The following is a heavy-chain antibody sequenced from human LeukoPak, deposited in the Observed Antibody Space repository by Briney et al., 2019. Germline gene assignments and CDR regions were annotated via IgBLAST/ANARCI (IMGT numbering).Heavy chain of an antibody. CDR3: AKDLDIVVVVAATGFDY. D-gene: IGHD2-15*01. CDR2: IYSGGST. Sequence: PGGSLRLSCAASGFTVSSNYMSWVRQAPGKGLEWVSVIYSGGSTYYADSVKGRFTISRDNSKNTLYLQMNSLRAEDTAIYYCAKDLDIVVVVAATGFDYWGQGTLVTVSS. J-gene: IGHJ4*02. V-gene: IGHV3-66*01. CDR1: GFTVSSNY.